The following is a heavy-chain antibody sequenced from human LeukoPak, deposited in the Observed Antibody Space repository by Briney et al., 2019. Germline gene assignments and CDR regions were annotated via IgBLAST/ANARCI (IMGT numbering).Heavy chain of an antibody. J-gene: IGHJ6*03. Sequence: GGSLRLSCTASGFTFSNAWMSWVRQAPGKGLEWVGRIKSKTDGGTTDYAAPVKGRFTISRDDSKNTLYLQMNSLKTEDTAVYYCTTPKSSSWPNYYYYYMDVWGKGTTVTISS. CDR3: TTPKSSSWPNYYYYYMDV. V-gene: IGHV3-15*01. CDR2: IKSKTDGGTT. D-gene: IGHD6-13*01. CDR1: GFTFSNAW.